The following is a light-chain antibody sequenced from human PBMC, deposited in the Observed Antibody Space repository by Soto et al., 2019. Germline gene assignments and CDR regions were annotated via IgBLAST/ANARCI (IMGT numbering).Light chain of an antibody. J-gene: IGKJ3*01. CDR1: QSVGRN. CDR2: AAS. V-gene: IGKV3-15*01. Sequence: EIVVTQSPGILSVSPGDRATLSCRASQSVGRNLAWYQQKPGQAPTLLIYAASTRSTGLLARFSGSGSGTDFTLTNSSLQSEDFAAYYCQESIKWPPFTFGPGTRVDIK. CDR3: QESIKWPPFT.